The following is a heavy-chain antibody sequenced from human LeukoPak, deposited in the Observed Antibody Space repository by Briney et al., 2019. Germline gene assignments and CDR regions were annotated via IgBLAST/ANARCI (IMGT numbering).Heavy chain of an antibody. V-gene: IGHV3-53*01. CDR3: ARRDTSWDFDY. Sequence: GGSLRLSCAASGFTVSSNYMSWVRQAPGKGLEWVSVISSSGSTYYADSVKGRFTISRDNSKNTLYLQMNSLRAEDTAVYYCARRDTSWDFDYWGQGTLVTVSS. CDR1: GFTVSSNY. CDR2: ISSSGST. J-gene: IGHJ4*02.